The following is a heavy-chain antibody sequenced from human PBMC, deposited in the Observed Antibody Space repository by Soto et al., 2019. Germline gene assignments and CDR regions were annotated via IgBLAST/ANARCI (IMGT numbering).Heavy chain of an antibody. CDR3: ARGWGARFDY. CDR1: GGSFSGYY. D-gene: IGHD7-27*01. J-gene: IGHJ4*02. Sequence: QVQLQQWGAGLLKPSETLSLTCAVYGGSFSGYYWSWIRQPPGKGLEWIGEINHSGSTNYNPSRKSRVTISVDTSKNQFSLKLSSVTAADTPVYYCARGWGARFDYWGQGALVTVSS. CDR2: INHSGST. V-gene: IGHV4-34*01.